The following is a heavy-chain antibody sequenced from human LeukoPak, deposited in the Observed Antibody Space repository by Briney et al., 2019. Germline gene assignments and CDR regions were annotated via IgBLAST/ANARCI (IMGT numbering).Heavy chain of an antibody. CDR1: GFTFSSYG. CDR2: IRYDGGNK. Sequence: GGSLRLSCAASGFTFSSYGMHWVRQAPGKGLEWVAFIRYDGGNKYYADSVKGRFTISRDNSKNTLYLEMNSLRAEDTAVYYCAKDVSGPSGSYPEDYFDYWGQGTLVTVSS. CDR3: AKDVSGPSGSYPEDYFDY. D-gene: IGHD1-26*01. J-gene: IGHJ4*02. V-gene: IGHV3-30*02.